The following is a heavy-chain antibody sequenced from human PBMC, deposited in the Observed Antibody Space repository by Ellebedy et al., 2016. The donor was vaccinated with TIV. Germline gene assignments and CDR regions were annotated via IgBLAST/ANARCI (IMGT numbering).Heavy chain of an antibody. D-gene: IGHD4/OR15-4a*01. CDR2: ISGSGGST. CDR1: GFTFSSYA. J-gene: IGHJ4*02. Sequence: GESLKISXAASGFTFSSYAMSWVRQAPGKGLEWVSAISGSGGSTYYADSVKGRFTISRDNSKNTLYLQMNSLKTEDTAVYYCTTDLTDPYFDYWGQGTLVTVSS. V-gene: IGHV3-23*01. CDR3: TTDLTDPYFDY.